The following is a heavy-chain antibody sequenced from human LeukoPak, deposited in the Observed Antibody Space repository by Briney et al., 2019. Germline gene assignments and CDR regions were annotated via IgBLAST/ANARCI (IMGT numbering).Heavy chain of an antibody. J-gene: IGHJ6*03. D-gene: IGHD3-9*01. CDR2: ISAYNGNT. V-gene: IGHV1-18*01. CDR1: GYTFTSYG. CDR3: ARDISLYHDILTGPETYYYYMDV. Sequence: ASVKVSCKASGYTFTSYGISWVRQAPGQGLEWMGWISAYNGNTNYAQKLQGRVTMTTDTSTSTAYMELRSLRSDDTAVYYCARDISLYHDILTGPETYYYYMDVWGKGTTVTISS.